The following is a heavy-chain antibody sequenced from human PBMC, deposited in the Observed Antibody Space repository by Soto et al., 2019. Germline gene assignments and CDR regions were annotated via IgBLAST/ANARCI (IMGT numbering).Heavy chain of an antibody. Sequence: QMQLAQSGPEVKKPGTSVKVSCKASGFTFTSSAVQWVRQARGQRLEWIGWIVVGSGNTNYAQKFQERVTITRDMSTSTAYMELSSLRSEDTAVYYCAAVIFTFGGVIVKFDYWGQGTLVTVSS. CDR2: IVVGSGNT. V-gene: IGHV1-58*01. CDR3: AAVIFTFGGVIVKFDY. J-gene: IGHJ4*02. CDR1: GFTFTSSA. D-gene: IGHD3-16*02.